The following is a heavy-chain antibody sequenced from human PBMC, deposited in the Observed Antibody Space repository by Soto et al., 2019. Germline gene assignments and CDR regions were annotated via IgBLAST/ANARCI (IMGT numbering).Heavy chain of an antibody. CDR3: ARKLRGPRPYYVYYYGMDV. V-gene: IGHV4-34*01. CDR1: GGSFSGYY. Sequence: ASETLSLTCAVYGGSFSGYYWSWIRQPPGKGLEWIGEINHSGSTNYNPSLKSRVTISVDTSKNQFSLKLSSVTAADTAVYYCARKLRGPRPYYVYYYGMDVWGQGTTVTVS. CDR2: INHSGST. D-gene: IGHD3-10*01. J-gene: IGHJ6*02.